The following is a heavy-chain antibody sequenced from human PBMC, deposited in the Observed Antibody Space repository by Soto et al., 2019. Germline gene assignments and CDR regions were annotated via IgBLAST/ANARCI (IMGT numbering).Heavy chain of an antibody. CDR3: ARHVPAAGYYYGMDV. Sequence: QVQLVQSGAEVKKPGSSVKVSCKASGGTFSSYAISWVRQAPGQGLEWLGGIIPIFGTANYAQKFQGRVTITADESSRTAYMELSSLRSEDTAVYYCARHVPAAGYYYGMDVWGQGTTVTVSS. D-gene: IGHD2-2*01. CDR1: GGTFSSYA. CDR2: IIPIFGTA. V-gene: IGHV1-69*12. J-gene: IGHJ6*02.